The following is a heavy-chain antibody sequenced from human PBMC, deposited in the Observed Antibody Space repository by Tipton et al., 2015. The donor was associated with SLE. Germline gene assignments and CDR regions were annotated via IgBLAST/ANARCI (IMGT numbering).Heavy chain of an antibody. V-gene: IGHV4-59*01. J-gene: IGHJ3*02. CDR3: ARQHGYRGYDSVDAFDI. Sequence: GLVKPSETLSLSCTVSGASINSSYWSWIRQPPGRGLEWIGYISNSGSTNYNPALKSRVTISIDTSKNQFSLNLRSVTAADTAVYYCARQHGYRGYDSVDAFDIWGQGTSVAVSA. CDR1: GASINSSY. D-gene: IGHD5-12*01. CDR2: ISNSGST.